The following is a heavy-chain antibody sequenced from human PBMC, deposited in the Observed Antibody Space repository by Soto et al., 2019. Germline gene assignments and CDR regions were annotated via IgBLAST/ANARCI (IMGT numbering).Heavy chain of an antibody. CDR2: ISYDGSNK. V-gene: IGHV3-30-3*01. CDR1: GFTFSSYA. CDR3: ARGYYDSSGYYEFDY. Sequence: QVQLVESGGGVVQPGRSLRLSCAASGFTFSSYAMHWVRQAPGKGLEWVAVISYDGSNKYYADSVKGRFTISRDNSKNTLYLQMNSLRAEDTAVYYCARGYYDSSGYYEFDYWGQGTLVTVSS. J-gene: IGHJ4*02. D-gene: IGHD3-22*01.